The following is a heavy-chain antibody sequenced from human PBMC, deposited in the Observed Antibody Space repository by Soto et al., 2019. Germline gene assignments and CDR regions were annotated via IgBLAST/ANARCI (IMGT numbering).Heavy chain of an antibody. CDR2: IIPIFGTA. D-gene: IGHD2-21*02. J-gene: IGHJ6*02. Sequence: ASVKVSCKASGGTFSSYAINWVRQAPGQGLEWMGGIIPIFGTANYAQKFQGRVTITADESTSTAYMELSSLRSEDTAVYYCARDGRTVVVTGDSSYGMDVWGQGTTVTVSS. CDR1: GGTFSSYA. CDR3: ARDGRTVVVTGDSSYGMDV. V-gene: IGHV1-69*13.